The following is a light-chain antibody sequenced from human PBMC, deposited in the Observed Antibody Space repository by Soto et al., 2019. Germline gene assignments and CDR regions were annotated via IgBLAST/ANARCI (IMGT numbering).Light chain of an antibody. Sequence: IVLTQAPCSLSLSPLERATLSFMSSQSVIISFLAWYQQKPGQAPSVLIFCASIRAPGIPDRFSGSGSGTDFTLTISRLEPEDFAVYFCQQYGRSPTFGQGTKVDSK. CDR3: QQYGRSPT. CDR1: QSVIISF. J-gene: IGKJ1*01. V-gene: IGKV3-20*01. CDR2: CAS.